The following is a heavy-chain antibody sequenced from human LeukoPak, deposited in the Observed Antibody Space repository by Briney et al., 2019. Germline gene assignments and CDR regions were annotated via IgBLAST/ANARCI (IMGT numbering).Heavy chain of an antibody. CDR3: AREGYCSSTSCYAGYYYGMDV. D-gene: IGHD2-2*01. Sequence: PGGSLRLSCAASGFTFSSYEMNWGRQAPGKGLEWVSYISSSGSTIYYADSVKGRFTISRDNAKNSLYLQMNSLRAEDTAVYYCAREGYCSSTSCYAGYYYGMDVWGQGTTVTVSS. J-gene: IGHJ6*02. V-gene: IGHV3-48*03. CDR1: GFTFSSYE. CDR2: ISSSGSTI.